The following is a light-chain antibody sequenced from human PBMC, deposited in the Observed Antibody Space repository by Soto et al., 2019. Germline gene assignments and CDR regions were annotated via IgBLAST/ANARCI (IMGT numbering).Light chain of an antibody. V-gene: IGKV1-39*01. J-gene: IGKJ2*03. Sequence: IQMTQSPSSLSASVGDRVTITCRASQSVNTNLHWYQHRPGKAPNLLISPASSLQSGVPSRFSGSGSGTDFTLTISSLQREDFATYYCQQSYITQYSFGQGTTLEI. CDR2: PAS. CDR3: QQSYITQYS. CDR1: QSVNTN.